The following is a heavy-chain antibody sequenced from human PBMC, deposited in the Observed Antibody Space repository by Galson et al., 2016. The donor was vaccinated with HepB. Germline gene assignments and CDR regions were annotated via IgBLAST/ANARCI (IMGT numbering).Heavy chain of an antibody. Sequence: PALVKPTQTLTLTCTFSGFSLSTTAVGVGWIRQAPGKAPEWLAFIYWDDNEYYSPSLQSRLTITKDTPKNQVVLTMTNVDPVDTGTYYCARASGWLLDRWGQGTLVTVSS. V-gene: IGHV2-5*02. CDR2: IYWDDNE. D-gene: IGHD6-19*01. CDR3: ARASGWLLDR. J-gene: IGHJ5*02. CDR1: GFSLSTTAVG.